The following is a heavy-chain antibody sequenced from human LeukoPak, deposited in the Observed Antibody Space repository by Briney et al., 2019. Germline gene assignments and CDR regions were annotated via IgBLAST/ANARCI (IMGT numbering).Heavy chain of an antibody. CDR1: GYTFNDYY. J-gene: IGHJ4*02. Sequence: ASVKVSCKASGYTFNDYYIHWVRQAPGQGLEWMVWINPHSGGTYYAQKFQGRVTITMDRSISTAYMELSRLRSDDTAVYYCARAGGTYYDFWSAHWGQGTLVTVSS. CDR3: ARAGGTYYDFWSAH. CDR2: INPHSGGT. D-gene: IGHD3-3*01. V-gene: IGHV1-2*02.